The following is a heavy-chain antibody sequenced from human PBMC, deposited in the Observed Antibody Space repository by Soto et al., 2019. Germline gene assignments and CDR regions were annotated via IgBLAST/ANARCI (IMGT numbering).Heavy chain of an antibody. V-gene: IGHV4-34*01. CDR2: INHSGST. D-gene: IGHD1-7*01. CDR3: ARGKRGTGTTKWFDP. Sequence: SETLSLTCAVYGGSFSGYYWSWIRQPPGKGLEWIGEINHSGSTNYNPSLKSRVTISVDTSKNQFSLKLSSVTAADTAVYYCARGKRGTGTTKWFDPRGQGTLVTVPS. CDR1: GGSFSGYY. J-gene: IGHJ5*01.